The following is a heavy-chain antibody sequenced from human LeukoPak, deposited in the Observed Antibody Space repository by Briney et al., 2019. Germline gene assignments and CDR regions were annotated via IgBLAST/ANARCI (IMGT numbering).Heavy chain of an antibody. D-gene: IGHD2-15*01. J-gene: IGHJ4*01. CDR3: ARPPSTPDLTPNSDY. Sequence: GASVKVSCKASGYTFTRYVIHLVRQAPGQGLEWMVWINPYSGSTNYAQKIQGRVTMTRDTSISTAYMELSRLRSDDTAGYYFARPPSTPDLTPNSDYSGQRTLDTVS. CDR2: INPYSGST. V-gene: IGHV1-2*02. CDR1: GYTFTRYV.